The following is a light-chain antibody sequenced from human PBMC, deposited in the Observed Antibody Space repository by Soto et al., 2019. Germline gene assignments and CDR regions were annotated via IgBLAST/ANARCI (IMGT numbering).Light chain of an antibody. Sequence: QSVLTQPASGSGSPGQWITISCTGTSSDVGSYDLVSWYQQHPDKAPKLMIYEVSKRPSGVSNRFSGSKSGNTASLTISGLQAEDESDYYCSSYAGGSTYVVFGGGTKLTVL. J-gene: IGLJ2*01. V-gene: IGLV2-23*02. CDR1: SSDVGSYDL. CDR2: EVS. CDR3: SSYAGGSTYVV.